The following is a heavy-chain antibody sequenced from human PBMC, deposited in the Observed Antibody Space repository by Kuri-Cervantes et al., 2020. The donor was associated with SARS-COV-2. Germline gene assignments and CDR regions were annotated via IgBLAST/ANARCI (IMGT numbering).Heavy chain of an antibody. CDR3: ARGDVVPATLRGYYYNNGMDV. D-gene: IGHD2-15*01. V-gene: IGHV3-7*04. CDR2: IKPDGSDK. CDR1: GFTFTSYW. Sequence: GGSLRLSCAASGFTFTSYWMSWVRQAPGKGLEWVANIKPDGSDKYYVDSVKGRFTISRDNAKNSLYLQMNSLRPEDTAVYYCARGDVVPATLRGYYYNNGMDVWGQGTTVTVSS. J-gene: IGHJ6*02.